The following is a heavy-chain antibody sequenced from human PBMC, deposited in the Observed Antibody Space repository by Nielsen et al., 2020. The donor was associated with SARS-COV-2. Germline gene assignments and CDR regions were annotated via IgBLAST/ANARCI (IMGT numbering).Heavy chain of an antibody. CDR1: GFTFSSYG. J-gene: IGHJ4*02. CDR3: AKGSGAARPYYFDS. CDR2: LTGDSGST. D-gene: IGHD1-26*01. Sequence: LSLTCAASGFTFSSYGMHWVRQAPGKGLEWVSALTGDSGSTYYLDSVKGRFTISRDNSKNTLYLQMNSLRTEDTAVYYCAKGSGAARPYYFDSWGQGTLVTVSS. V-gene: IGHV3-23*01.